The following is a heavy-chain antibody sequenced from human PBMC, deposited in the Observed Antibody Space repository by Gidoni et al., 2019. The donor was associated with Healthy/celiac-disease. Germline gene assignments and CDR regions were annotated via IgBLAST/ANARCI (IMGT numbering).Heavy chain of an antibody. CDR3: ARGDCSGGSCYVLDY. V-gene: IGHV4-59*01. CDR2: IYYSGST. Sequence: QVQLQESGPGLVKPSETLSLTCTVSGGSISSYYWSWIRQPPGKGLEWIGYIYYSGSTNYNPSLKSRVTISVDTSKNQFSLKLSSVTAADTAVYYCARGDCSGGSCYVLDYWGQGTLVTVSS. D-gene: IGHD2-15*01. J-gene: IGHJ4*02. CDR1: GGSISSYY.